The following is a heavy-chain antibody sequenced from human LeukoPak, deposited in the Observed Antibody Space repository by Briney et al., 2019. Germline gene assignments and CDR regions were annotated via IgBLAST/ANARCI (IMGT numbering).Heavy chain of an antibody. J-gene: IGHJ5*02. Sequence: PGRSLRLSCAASGFTFSGYGMHWVRQAPGKGLEWVAVISYDGSNKYYADSVKGRFTISRDNSKNTLYLQMNSLRAEDTAVYYCAKGTPRRGYCSGGSCYRNWFDPWGQGTLVTVSS. D-gene: IGHD2-15*01. CDR2: ISYDGSNK. CDR1: GFTFSGYG. V-gene: IGHV3-30*18. CDR3: AKGTPRRGYCSGGSCYRNWFDP.